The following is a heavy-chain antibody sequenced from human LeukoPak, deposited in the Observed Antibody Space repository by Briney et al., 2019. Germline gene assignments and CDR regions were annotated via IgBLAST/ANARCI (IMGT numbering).Heavy chain of an antibody. CDR2: ISAYNGNT. V-gene: IGHV1-18*04. J-gene: IGHJ6*02. D-gene: IGHD2-15*01. CDR3: ARDGFCSGGSCYSTSYYYYGMDV. CDR1: GYSFTSYW. Sequence: GESLKISCKGSGYSFTSYWIGWVRQAPGQGLEWMGWISAYNGNTNYAQKLQGRVTMTTDTSTSTAYMELRSLRSDDTAVYYCARDGFCSGGSCYSTSYYYYGMDVWGQGTTVTVSS.